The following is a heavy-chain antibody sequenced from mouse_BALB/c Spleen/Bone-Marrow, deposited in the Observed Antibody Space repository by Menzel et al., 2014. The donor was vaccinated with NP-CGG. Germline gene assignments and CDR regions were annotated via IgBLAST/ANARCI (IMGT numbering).Heavy chain of an antibody. J-gene: IGHJ3*01. V-gene: IGHV5-9-2*01. Sequence: EVQVVESGGGLVKSGGSLKLSCAASGFTFNSYGMSWVRQTPEKRLEWVATISGGGSYTFYPDSVKGRFTISRDNAENNLYLQLSSLRSEDTALYYCARQAYYNQTEVSFVYWGQGTLVTVSA. CDR3: ARQAYYNQTEVSFVY. CDR1: GFTFNSYG. D-gene: IGHD2-12*01. CDR2: ISGGGSYT.